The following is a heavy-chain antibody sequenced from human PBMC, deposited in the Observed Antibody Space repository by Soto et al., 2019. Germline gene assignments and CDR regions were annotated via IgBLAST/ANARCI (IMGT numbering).Heavy chain of an antibody. D-gene: IGHD3-16*01. CDR1: EFTFSSYA. V-gene: IGHV3-64D*06. J-gene: IGHJ4*02. CDR2: ISSNGGST. Sequence: PGGSLRLSCSASEFTFSSYAMHWVRQAPGKGLEYVSAISSNGGSTYYADSVKGRFTISRDNSKNTLYLQMSSLRAEDTAVYYCVKACPGGYDHYFFDYWGQGTLVTVSS. CDR3: VKACPGGYDHYFFDY.